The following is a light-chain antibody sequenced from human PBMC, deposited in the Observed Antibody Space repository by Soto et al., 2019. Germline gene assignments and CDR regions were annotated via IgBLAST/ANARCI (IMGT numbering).Light chain of an antibody. J-gene: IGKJ2*01. Sequence: DIVMTQSPDSLAVSLGERATINCKSSQSVLSSSNNKNFLAWYQQKPGQSPKLLIYWASTRESGVPDRFSGSGSRTDFTLTISSLQAEDVAVYCCKQYYRIPSTFGQGTKLEIK. CDR1: QSVLSSSNNKNF. CDR3: KQYYRIPST. CDR2: WAS. V-gene: IGKV4-1*01.